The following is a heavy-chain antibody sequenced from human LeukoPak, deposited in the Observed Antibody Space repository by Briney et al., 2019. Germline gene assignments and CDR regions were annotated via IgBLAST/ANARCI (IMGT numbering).Heavy chain of an antibody. D-gene: IGHD5-18*01. Sequence: PGGSLRLSCAASGFTFSSYGMHWVRQAPGKGLEWVALISYDGSNKYYADSVKGRFTISRDNSKNTLYLQMNSLRAEDTAVYYCGKGYYSSGYWGQGTLVTVSS. V-gene: IGHV3-30*18. CDR1: GFTFSSYG. CDR2: ISYDGSNK. J-gene: IGHJ4*02. CDR3: GKGYYSSGY.